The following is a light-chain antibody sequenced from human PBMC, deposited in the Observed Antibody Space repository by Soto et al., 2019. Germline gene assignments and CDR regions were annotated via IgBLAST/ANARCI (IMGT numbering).Light chain of an antibody. J-gene: IGKJ1*01. CDR2: GAS. CDR1: QSVSSD. V-gene: IGKV3-15*01. Sequence: EIVMTQSPATLSVSPGERATLSCRASQSVSSDLAWYQQKPGQAPRLLIYGASTRATGIPTRFSASGSGTELTLTISSLQSEDFAVYFCQQYNVWPGTFGQGTKVELK. CDR3: QQYNVWPGT.